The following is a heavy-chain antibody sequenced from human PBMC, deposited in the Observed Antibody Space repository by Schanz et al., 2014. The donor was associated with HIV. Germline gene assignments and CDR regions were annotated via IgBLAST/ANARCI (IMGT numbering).Heavy chain of an antibody. D-gene: IGHD4-4*01. J-gene: IGHJ5*02. V-gene: IGHV1-18*01. CDR1: GYIFTSNG. CDR3: AREKTTLNWFDP. Sequence: QVQLVQSGAEVKKPGASVRVSCKTSGYIFTSNGISWVRQASGQGLEWMGWISTSNGNTNYAQKFQGRVTMTTDTSTSTAYMELRSLRSDDTAVYYCAREKTTLNWFDPWGQGTLVTVSS. CDR2: ISTSNGNT.